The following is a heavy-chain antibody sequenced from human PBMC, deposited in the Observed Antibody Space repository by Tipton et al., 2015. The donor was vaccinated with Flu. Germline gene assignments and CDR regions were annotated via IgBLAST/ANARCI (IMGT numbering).Heavy chain of an antibody. CDR1: GSSISSSDSY. Sequence: TLSLTCSVSGSSISSSDSYWGWIRQIPGKGLEWVGEINHSGTTNYNPSLTSRVTVSADTSKRQFSLKLTSVTAADTAVYYCASKVANWGVWEPLDYWGQGTLVTVSS. CDR3: ASKVANWGVWEPLDY. D-gene: IGHD7-27*01. CDR2: INHSGTT. V-gene: IGHV4-39*07. J-gene: IGHJ4*02.